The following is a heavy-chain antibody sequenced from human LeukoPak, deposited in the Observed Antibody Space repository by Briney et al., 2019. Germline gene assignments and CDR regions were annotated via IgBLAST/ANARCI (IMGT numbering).Heavy chain of an antibody. CDR3: ARERKYDSNFDY. Sequence: GGSLRLSCAASRFTFSSYSMNWVRQAPGKGLEWVSSISSSSSYIYYADSVKGRFTISRDNAKNTLYLQMNSLRAEDTAVYYCARERKYDSNFDYWGQGTLVTVSS. CDR2: ISSSSSYI. V-gene: IGHV3-21*01. D-gene: IGHD1-1*01. J-gene: IGHJ4*02. CDR1: RFTFSSYS.